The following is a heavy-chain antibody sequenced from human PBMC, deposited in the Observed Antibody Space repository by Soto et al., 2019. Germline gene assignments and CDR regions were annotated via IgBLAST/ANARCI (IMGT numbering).Heavy chain of an antibody. CDR2: ISGSGGST. D-gene: IGHD3-22*01. V-gene: IGHV3-23*01. Sequence: AWGSLRLSCAASGFTFSSYAMSWVRQAPGKGLEWVSAISGSGGSTYYADSVKGRFTISRDNSKNTLYLQMNSLRAEDTAVYYCAKDKYDSQIGVLCKDVWGQGTTVTVSS. CDR3: AKDKYDSQIGVLCKDV. J-gene: IGHJ6*02. CDR1: GFTFSSYA.